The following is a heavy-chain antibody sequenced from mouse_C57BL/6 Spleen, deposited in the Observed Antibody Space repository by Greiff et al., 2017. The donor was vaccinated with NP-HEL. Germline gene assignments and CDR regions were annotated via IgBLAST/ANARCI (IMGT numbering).Heavy chain of an antibody. D-gene: IGHD2-4*01. CDR2: INYDGSST. V-gene: IGHV5-16*01. Sequence: EVKLVESEGGLVQPGSSMKLSCTASGFTFSDYYMAWVRQVPEKGLEWVANINYDGSSTYYLDSLKSRFIISRDNAKNILYLQMSSLKSEDTATYYCARDKGYDYDDRYFDVWGTGTTVTVSS. CDR1: GFTFSDYY. J-gene: IGHJ1*03. CDR3: ARDKGYDYDDRYFDV.